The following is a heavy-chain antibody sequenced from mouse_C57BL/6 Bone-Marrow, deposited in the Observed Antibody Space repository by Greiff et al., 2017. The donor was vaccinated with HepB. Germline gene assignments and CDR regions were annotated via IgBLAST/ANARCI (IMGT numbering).Heavy chain of an antibody. D-gene: IGHD1-2*01. J-gene: IGHJ3*01. Sequence: QVQLQQSGAELARPGASVKLSCKASGYTFTSYGISWVKQRTGQGLEWIGEIYPRSGNTYYNEKFKGKATLTADKSSSTAYIELRSLTSEDSAVYFCARRLPFAYWGQGTLVTVSA. CDR2: IYPRSGNT. CDR3: ARRLPFAY. CDR1: GYTFTSYG. V-gene: IGHV1-81*01.